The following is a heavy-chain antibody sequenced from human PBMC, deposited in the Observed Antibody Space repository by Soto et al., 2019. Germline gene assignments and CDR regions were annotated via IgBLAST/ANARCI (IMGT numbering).Heavy chain of an antibody. V-gene: IGHV1-18*01. D-gene: IGHD1-1*01. CDR1: GYTFTNYD. J-gene: IGHJ5*02. Sequence: QVQLVQSGAEVKKPGASVKVSCKASGYTFTNYDFSWVRQAPGQGLEWMGWISVYNDDTNYAQKFQGRVTMTTDTSTTTAYMELRSLRSDDTAVYYCARFGIGERIWFDPWGQGTLVTVSS. CDR3: ARFGIGERIWFDP. CDR2: ISVYNDDT.